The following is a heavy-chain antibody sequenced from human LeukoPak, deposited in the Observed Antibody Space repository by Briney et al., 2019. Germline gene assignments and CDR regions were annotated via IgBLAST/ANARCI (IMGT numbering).Heavy chain of an antibody. CDR3: ARPGVGSGRYGAFDT. D-gene: IGHD5-18*01. CDR1: GGSISSYY. V-gene: IGHV4-59*01. J-gene: IGHJ3*02. Sequence: PSETLSLTCTVSGGSISSYYWSWIRQPPGKGLEWIGYSYCTGRNNYNPSLKSRVTISLDMSKNQFSLKVNSVTAADTAVYYCARPGVGSGRYGAFDTWGQGTMVTVSS. CDR2: SYCTGRN.